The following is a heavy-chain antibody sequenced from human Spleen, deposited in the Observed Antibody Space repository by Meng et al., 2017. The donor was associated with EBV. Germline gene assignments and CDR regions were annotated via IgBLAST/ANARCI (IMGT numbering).Heavy chain of an antibody. J-gene: IGHJ4*02. CDR2: ISYSGNT. CDR1: GYSISRGYW. V-gene: IGHV4-28*01. D-gene: IGHD1-26*01. Sequence: QVQLQAACPGLVKPSDTLSLTCAVSGYSISRGYWWGWIRQPPGKGLEWIGYISYSGNTHYNPSLKSRVTMSIDTSKNQFSLNLSSVTAVDTAVYYCVRYNSGGNSRTFDYWGQGTLVTVSS. CDR3: VRYNSGGNSRTFDY.